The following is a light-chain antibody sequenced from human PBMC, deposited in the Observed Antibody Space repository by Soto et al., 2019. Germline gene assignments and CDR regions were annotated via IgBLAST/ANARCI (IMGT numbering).Light chain of an antibody. J-gene: IGLJ1*01. Sequence: QSVLTQPPSASGSPGQSVAISCTGTTSDIGGYDYVSWYQQHPGKAPKLMIYEVNKRPSGVPDRFSGSKSGNTASLTVSGLQAEDEADYYCSSHGGNSPYVFGTGTKGTVL. CDR1: TSDIGGYDY. CDR2: EVN. V-gene: IGLV2-8*01. CDR3: SSHGGNSPYV.